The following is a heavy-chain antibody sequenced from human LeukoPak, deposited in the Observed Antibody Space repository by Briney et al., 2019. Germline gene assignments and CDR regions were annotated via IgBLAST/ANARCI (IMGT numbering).Heavy chain of an antibody. V-gene: IGHV3-23*01. D-gene: IGHD2-2*01. CDR3: AKSGPYCSSTSCNYFDY. CDR1: GGSISSYF. J-gene: IGHJ4*02. Sequence: ETLSLTCTVSGGSISSYFWSWVRQAPGKGLEWVSAISGSGGSTYYADSVKGRFTISRDNSKNALFLQMNSLRAEDTAVYYCAKSGPYCSSTSCNYFDYWGQGTLVTVSS. CDR2: ISGSGGST.